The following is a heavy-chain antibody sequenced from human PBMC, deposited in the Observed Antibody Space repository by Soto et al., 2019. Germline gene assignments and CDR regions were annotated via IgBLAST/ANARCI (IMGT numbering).Heavy chain of an antibody. CDR2: ISGTVST. J-gene: IGHJ4*02. V-gene: IGHV3-23*01. CDR1: GFTFSSYA. CDR3: AKGYSTGWSEGDFDY. D-gene: IGHD6-19*01. Sequence: EVQLLESGGGLVQPGGSLRLSCADSGFTFSSYAMGWVRQAPGKGLEWVSSISGTVSTYYADSMKGRFTISRDNSKNTLYLQIDSLRAEDTAVYYCAKGYSTGWSEGDFDYWGQGTLVTVSS.